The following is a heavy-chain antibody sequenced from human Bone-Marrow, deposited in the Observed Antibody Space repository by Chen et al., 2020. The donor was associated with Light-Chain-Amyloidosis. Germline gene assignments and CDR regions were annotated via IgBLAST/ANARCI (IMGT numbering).Heavy chain of an antibody. V-gene: IGHV3-23*04. CDR3: TRKGGYFDF. Sequence: EVQLVESGGGLVQTGGSLRVSCATSGFDFSSFGMSWVRQAPGKGLEWVSTVSGSTVSTYYAGSVKGRFIISRDNSKSTLYLQMNSLRAGDTAVYFCTRKGGYFDFWGQGSLVTVSS. CDR2: VSGSTVST. CDR1: GFDFSSFG. D-gene: IGHD3-10*01. J-gene: IGHJ4*02.